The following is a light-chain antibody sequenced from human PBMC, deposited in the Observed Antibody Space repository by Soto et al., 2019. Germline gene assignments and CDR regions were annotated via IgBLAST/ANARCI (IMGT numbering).Light chain of an antibody. CDR2: GVS. V-gene: IGKV3-20*01. CDR1: QRLSASD. CDR3: QQRGT. J-gene: IGKJ3*01. Sequence: EIVLTQSPGTLSLSPGQRATLSCRASQRLSASDIAWYQQKPGQAPKFLIYGVSSRATGIPDRFSGSGSGTDFTLTISSLEPEDLAVYYCQQRGTFGPGNKVDIK.